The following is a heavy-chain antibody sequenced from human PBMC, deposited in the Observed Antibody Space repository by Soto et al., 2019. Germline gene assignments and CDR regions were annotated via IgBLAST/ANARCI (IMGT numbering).Heavy chain of an antibody. V-gene: IGHV3-21*01. CDR3: ARVGGNYYGSGSFSY. D-gene: IGHD3-10*01. Sequence: EVQLVESGGGLVKPGGSLRLSCAASGFTFSSYSMNWVRQAPGKGLEWVSSISSSSSYIYYADSVKGRFTISRDNAKNSLYLQMNSLRAEDTAVYYCARVGGNYYGSGSFSYWGQGTLVTGSS. CDR2: ISSSSSYI. J-gene: IGHJ4*02. CDR1: GFTFSSYS.